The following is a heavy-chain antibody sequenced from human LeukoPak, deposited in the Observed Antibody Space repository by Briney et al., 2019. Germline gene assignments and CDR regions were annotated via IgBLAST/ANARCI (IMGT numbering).Heavy chain of an antibody. CDR2: IYAGDSDT. Sequence: GESLKISCKGSGYSFTNYWIGWVRQMPGKGLEWMGIIYAGDSDTRYSPSFQGQVTISVDKSISTTYLQWSSLKASDTAMYYCARHLGYCSSTTCYGGYYFDYWGQGTLVTVS. CDR3: ARHLGYCSSTTCYGGYYFDY. J-gene: IGHJ4*02. D-gene: IGHD2-2*01. CDR1: GYSFTNYW. V-gene: IGHV5-51*01.